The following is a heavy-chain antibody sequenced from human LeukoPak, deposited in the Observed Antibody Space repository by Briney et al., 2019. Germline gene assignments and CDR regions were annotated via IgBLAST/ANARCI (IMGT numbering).Heavy chain of an antibody. V-gene: IGHV3-23*01. Sequence: GGSLRLSCAASGFTVSDTWMHWVRQAPGEGLVWVSAISGSGGSTYYADSVKGRFTISRDNSNNTLYLQMNSLRAEDTAVYYCAKDPGFDYDSSGENHWGQGTLVTVSS. CDR3: AKDPGFDYDSSGENH. CDR1: GFTVSDTW. D-gene: IGHD3-22*01. J-gene: IGHJ5*02. CDR2: ISGSGGST.